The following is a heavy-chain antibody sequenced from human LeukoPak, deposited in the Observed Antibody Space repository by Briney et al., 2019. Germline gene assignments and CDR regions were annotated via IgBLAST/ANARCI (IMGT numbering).Heavy chain of an antibody. CDR3: ARLYYDILTGIPLAFDY. CDR1: GFTFSSYS. D-gene: IGHD3-9*01. Sequence: GGSLRLSCAASGFTFSSYSMNWVRQAPGKGLEWVSSISGSSSYIYYADSVKGRFTISRDNAKNSLYLQMNSLRAEDTAVYYCARLYYDILTGIPLAFDYWGQGTLVTVSS. V-gene: IGHV3-21*01. J-gene: IGHJ4*02. CDR2: ISGSSSYI.